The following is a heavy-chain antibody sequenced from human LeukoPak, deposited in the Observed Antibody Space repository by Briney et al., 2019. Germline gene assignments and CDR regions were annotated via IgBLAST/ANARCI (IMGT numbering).Heavy chain of an antibody. J-gene: IGHJ3*02. CDR1: GGSIGTYY. D-gene: IGHD1-26*01. V-gene: IGHV4-4*07. CDR2: IYTSGST. Sequence: SETLSLTCTVSGGSIGTYYWSWIRQPAGKGLEWIGRIYTSGSTNYNPSLKSRVTISVDTSKNQFSLKLSSATAADTAVYYCARDLSGSYYAFDIWGQGTMVTVSS. CDR3: ARDLSGSYYAFDI.